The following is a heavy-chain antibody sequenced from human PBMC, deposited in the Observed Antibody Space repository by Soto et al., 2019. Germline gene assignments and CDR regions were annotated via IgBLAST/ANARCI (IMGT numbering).Heavy chain of an antibody. CDR3: ARGPSGSYDYYGMDV. V-gene: IGHV3-21*01. D-gene: IGHD1-26*01. Sequence: GSLRLSCAASGFTFSSYSMNWVRQAPGKGLEWVSSTSSSSSYIYYADSVKGRFTISRDNAKNSLYLQMNSLRAEDTAVYYCARGPSGSYDYYGMDVWGQGTTVTVSS. J-gene: IGHJ6*02. CDR1: GFTFSSYS. CDR2: TSSSSSYI.